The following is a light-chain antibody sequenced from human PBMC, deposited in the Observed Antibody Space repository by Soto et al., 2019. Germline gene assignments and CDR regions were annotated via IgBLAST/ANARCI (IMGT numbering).Light chain of an antibody. V-gene: IGKV3-15*01. CDR2: GAS. CDR1: QSIRSN. Sequence: IVMTQSPATLSVSPGESASLSCRASQSIRSNLAWYQQKPGQAPRLLIYGASTRATGIPDRFSGSGSGTDFTLTISSLEPEDFAIYYCHQRNSWPRTFGQGTKVDI. CDR3: HQRNSWPRT. J-gene: IGKJ1*01.